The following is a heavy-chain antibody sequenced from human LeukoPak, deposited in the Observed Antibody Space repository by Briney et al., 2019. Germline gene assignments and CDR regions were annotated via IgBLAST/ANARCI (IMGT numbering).Heavy chain of an antibody. Sequence: GGSLRLSCAASGFTFSSYGMHWVRQAPGKGLEWVAFIRYDGSNKYYADSVKGRFTISRDNSKSTLYLQMNSLRAEDTAVYYCARDYSSGSYPRIYFDYWGQGTLVTVSS. D-gene: IGHD3-10*01. CDR3: ARDYSSGSYPRIYFDY. CDR1: GFTFSSYG. J-gene: IGHJ4*02. V-gene: IGHV3-30*02. CDR2: IRYDGSNK.